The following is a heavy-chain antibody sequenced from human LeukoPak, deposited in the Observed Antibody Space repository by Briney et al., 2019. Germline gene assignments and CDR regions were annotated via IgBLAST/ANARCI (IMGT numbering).Heavy chain of an antibody. J-gene: IGHJ4*02. Sequence: SETLSLTCTVSGGSISSSSYYWGWIRQPPGKGLEWIGSIYYSGSTYYNPSLKSRVTISVDTSKNQFSLKLSSVTAADTAVYYCARHSIKVLDADYWGQGTLVTVSS. CDR2: IYYSGST. CDR3: ARHSIKVLDADY. V-gene: IGHV4-39*01. CDR1: GGSISSSSYY. D-gene: IGHD2/OR15-2a*01.